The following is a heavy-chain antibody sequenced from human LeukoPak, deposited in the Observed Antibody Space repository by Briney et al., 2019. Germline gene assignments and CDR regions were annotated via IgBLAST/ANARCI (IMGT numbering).Heavy chain of an antibody. Sequence: ASVKVSCKTSGYTFTTYAISWVRQAPGQGLEWMGWINTNTGNPTYAQGFFTGRYVFSLDTSVNTAYLQISSLKTEDTAIYYCASMGSHGFDIWGQGTMVTVSS. CDR1: GYTFTTYA. J-gene: IGHJ3*02. V-gene: IGHV7-4-1*02. CDR2: INTNTGNP. D-gene: IGHD3-16*01. CDR3: ASMGSHGFDI.